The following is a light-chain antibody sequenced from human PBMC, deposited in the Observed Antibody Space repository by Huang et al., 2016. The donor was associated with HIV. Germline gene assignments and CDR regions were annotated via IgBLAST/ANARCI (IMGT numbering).Light chain of an antibody. J-gene: IGKJ2*01. CDR3: QQSAVTPRT. CDR2: GAS. Sequence: DIQITQSPSSLSASVGDRVIITCRASQNINRYLNWYQQQPGKAPKLLISGASKLQSGVPSSFSGSGSGTHFTLAIRSLSPEDSATYYCQQSAVTPRTFGQGTKLEI. CDR1: QNINRY. V-gene: IGKV1-39*01.